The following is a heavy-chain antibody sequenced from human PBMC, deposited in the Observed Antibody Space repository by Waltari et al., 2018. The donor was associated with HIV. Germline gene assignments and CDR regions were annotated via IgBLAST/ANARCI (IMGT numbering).Heavy chain of an antibody. CDR2: MFYTGSS. Sequence: QVKLQESGPGLVKPSETLSLTCVVSGASMRSSSYFWGWIRQAPGKGLEWIGSMFYTGSSYYKPSLKSRVNISIDTLNNPFSLKMTSVTAADTAVYYCARDWDVTTACMDVWGQGTTVTVSS. J-gene: IGHJ6*02. CDR3: ARDWDVTTACMDV. D-gene: IGHD1-26*01. CDR1: GASMRSSSYF. V-gene: IGHV4-39*07.